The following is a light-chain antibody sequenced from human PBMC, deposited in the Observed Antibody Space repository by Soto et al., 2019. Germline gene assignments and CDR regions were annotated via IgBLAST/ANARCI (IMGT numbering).Light chain of an antibody. J-gene: IGKJ4*01. CDR1: QSVRGNY. V-gene: IGKV3-20*01. CDR3: QQYGSSSS. Sequence: EIVLTQSPGTLSLSPGERATLSCRASQSVRGNYLAWYQQRPGQAPRLLIYAASSRATGIPDRFSGSGSGTDFTLTISRLEPEDFAVFYCQQYGSSSSFGGGTKVDIK. CDR2: AAS.